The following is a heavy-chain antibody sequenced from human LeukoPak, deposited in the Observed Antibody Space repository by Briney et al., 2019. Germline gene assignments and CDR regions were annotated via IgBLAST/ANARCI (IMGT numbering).Heavy chain of an antibody. Sequence: ASVKVSCKASGYTFTSYYMHWVRQAPGQGLEWMGIINPRGGSTSYVQKFQGRVTMTRYTSTSTVYMELRSLRSDDTAVYYCARGARISSSWYSSVWGQGTLITVS. CDR2: INPRGGST. J-gene: IGHJ4*02. CDR3: ARGARISSSWYSSV. D-gene: IGHD2-2*01. CDR1: GYTFTSYY. V-gene: IGHV1-46*01.